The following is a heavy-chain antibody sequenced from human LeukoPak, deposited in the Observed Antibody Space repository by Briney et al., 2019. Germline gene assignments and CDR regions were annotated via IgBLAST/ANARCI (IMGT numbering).Heavy chain of an antibody. Sequence: GASVKVSCKASGYTFTGYYMHWVRQAPGQGLEWMGWIDPNSGGTNYAQKFQGRVTMTRDTSISTAYMELSRLRSDDTAVYYCARNTIFAVVHDTRYYYYYYMDVWGKGTTVTVSS. CDR3: ARNTIFAVVHDTRYYYYYYMDV. CDR1: GYTFTGYY. CDR2: IDPNSGGT. V-gene: IGHV1-2*02. J-gene: IGHJ6*03. D-gene: IGHD3-3*01.